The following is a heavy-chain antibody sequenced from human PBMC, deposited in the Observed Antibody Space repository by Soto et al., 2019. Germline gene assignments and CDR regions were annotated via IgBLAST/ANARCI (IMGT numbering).Heavy chain of an antibody. CDR1: GGSISSSSYY. J-gene: IGHJ4*02. Sequence: QLQLQESGPGLVKPSETLSLTCTVSGGSISSSSYYWGWIRQPPGKGLEWIGSIYYSGSTYYNPSIKRRVTISVDTSKNQFSLKLSSVTAADTAVYYCARRHCSGGSCYPFDYWGQGTLVTVSS. CDR2: IYYSGST. D-gene: IGHD2-15*01. V-gene: IGHV4-39*01. CDR3: ARRHCSGGSCYPFDY.